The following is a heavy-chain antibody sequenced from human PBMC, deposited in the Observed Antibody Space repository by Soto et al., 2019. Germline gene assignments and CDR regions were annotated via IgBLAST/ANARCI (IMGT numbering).Heavy chain of an antibody. V-gene: IGHV4-61*03. J-gene: IGHJ5*02. CDR1: GASVSSGTYY. CDR3: ARGAGFSYASTWFDI. D-gene: IGHD5-18*01. Sequence: QVQLQESGPGLVKASETLSLTCTVFGASVSSGTYYWSWIRQAHGKGLEWVGHIYYTGSTNYNPSLNNRVTISVDTSKNHFSLQLTSVTAADTAVYYCARGAGFSYASTWFDIWGQGTLVTVSS. CDR2: IYYTGST.